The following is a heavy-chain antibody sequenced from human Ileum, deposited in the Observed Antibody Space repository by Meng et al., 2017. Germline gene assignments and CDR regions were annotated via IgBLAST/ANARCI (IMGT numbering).Heavy chain of an antibody. Sequence: EVQLVESGGGLASPGGSLRLSCAASGFTFTDHWMHWVRQGPRKGLVWVSRINPDGSNPTYADSVKGRFTISRDNAKNTVYLQMNSLRAEDSALYYCTNDRLNHWGQGALVTVSS. V-gene: IGHV3-74*01. CDR3: TNDRLNH. CDR1: GFTFTDHW. D-gene: IGHD1-1*01. J-gene: IGHJ1*01. CDR2: INPDGSNP.